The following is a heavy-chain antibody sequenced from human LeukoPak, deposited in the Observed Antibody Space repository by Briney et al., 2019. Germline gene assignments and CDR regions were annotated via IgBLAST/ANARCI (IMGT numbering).Heavy chain of an antibody. V-gene: IGHV4-39*01. J-gene: IGHJ4*02. Sequence: PSETLSLTCTVSGGSISSSSYYWGWIRQPPGKGLEWIGSIYYSGSTYYNPSLKSRVTISVDTSKNQFSLKLSSVTAVDTAVYYCASLEQWLALFDYWGQGTLVTVSS. CDR3: ASLEQWLALFDY. CDR1: GGSISSSSYY. CDR2: IYYSGST. D-gene: IGHD6-19*01.